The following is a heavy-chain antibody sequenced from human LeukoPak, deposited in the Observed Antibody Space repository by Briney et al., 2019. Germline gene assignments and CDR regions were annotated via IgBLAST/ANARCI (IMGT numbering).Heavy chain of an antibody. V-gene: IGHV7-4-1*02. J-gene: IGHJ6*03. D-gene: IGHD4-11*01. Sequence: ASVKVSCKASGYTFTSYAMNWVRQAPGQGLEWMGWINTNTGNPTYAQGFTGRFVFSLDTSVSTAYLQISSLKAEDTAVYYCARVPYRPPYYYYYMDVWGKGTTVTVSS. CDR2: INTNTGNP. CDR1: GYTFTSYA. CDR3: ARVPYRPPYYYYYMDV.